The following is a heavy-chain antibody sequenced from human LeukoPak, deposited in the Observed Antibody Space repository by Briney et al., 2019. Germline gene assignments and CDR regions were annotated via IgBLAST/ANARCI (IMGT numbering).Heavy chain of an antibody. Sequence: GGSLRLSCAASGFTFSSYAMSWVRQAPGKGLEWVSAISGSGGSTYYADSVKGRFTISRDNSKNTLYLQMNSLRAEDTAVYYCAKVVRGVLWFGESPSYYGMDVWGQGTTVTVSS. J-gene: IGHJ6*02. CDR3: AKVVRGVLWFGESPSYYGMDV. CDR1: GFTFSSYA. D-gene: IGHD3-10*01. V-gene: IGHV3-23*01. CDR2: ISGSGGST.